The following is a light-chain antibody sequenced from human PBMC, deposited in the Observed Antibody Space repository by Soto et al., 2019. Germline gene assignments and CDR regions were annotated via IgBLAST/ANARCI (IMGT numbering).Light chain of an antibody. CDR3: QVWDSSTVV. J-gene: IGLJ2*01. CDR1: NIGSKN. CDR2: RVS. Sequence: SYELTQPLSGSVALGQTARITFGGNNIGSKNVHWYQQKPGQAPVLVIYRVSNRPSGIPERFSGSNPGNTATLTICRAQSGDEADYYCQVWDSSTVVFGGGTQLTVL. V-gene: IGLV3-9*01.